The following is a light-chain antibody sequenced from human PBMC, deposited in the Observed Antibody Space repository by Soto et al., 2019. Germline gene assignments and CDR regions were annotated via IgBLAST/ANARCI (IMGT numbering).Light chain of an antibody. V-gene: IGKV1-39*01. CDR1: QSISSY. CDR2: AAS. Sequence: DIKMSQSPSSLSASVGDRVTITCRASQSISSYLNWYQQKPGKAPKLLIYAASSLQSGVPSRFSGSGSGTDFTLTISSLQPEDFATYYCQQSYSTPLTFGGGTMVDI. J-gene: IGKJ4*01. CDR3: QQSYSTPLT.